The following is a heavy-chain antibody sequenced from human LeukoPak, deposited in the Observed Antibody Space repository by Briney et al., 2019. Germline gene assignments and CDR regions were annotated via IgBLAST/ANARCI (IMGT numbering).Heavy chain of an antibody. J-gene: IGHJ4*02. D-gene: IGHD2-15*01. CDR3: AKDKGYRSGGSCEYFDY. CDR1: GFTFSSYG. Sequence: GRSLRLSCAASGFTFSSYGMHWVRQAPGKGLEWVAVISYDGSNKYYADSVKGRFTISRDNSKNTLYLQMNSLRAEDTAVYYCAKDKGYRSGGSCEYFDYWGQGTLVTVSS. CDR2: ISYDGSNK. V-gene: IGHV3-30*18.